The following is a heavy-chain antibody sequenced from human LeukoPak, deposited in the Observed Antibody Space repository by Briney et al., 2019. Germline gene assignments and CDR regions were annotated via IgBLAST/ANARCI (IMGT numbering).Heavy chain of an antibody. CDR2: IYYSGST. D-gene: IGHD6-19*01. CDR3: ARQIAVAGTLDY. Sequence: PSETLSLTCTVSGGSISSSSYYWGWIRHPPGKGLGWFGSIYYSGSTYYNPSLKSRVTISVDTCKNQFSLKLSSVTAADTTVYYCARQIAVAGTLDYWGQETLVTVSS. CDR1: GGSISSSSYY. V-gene: IGHV4-39*01. J-gene: IGHJ4*02.